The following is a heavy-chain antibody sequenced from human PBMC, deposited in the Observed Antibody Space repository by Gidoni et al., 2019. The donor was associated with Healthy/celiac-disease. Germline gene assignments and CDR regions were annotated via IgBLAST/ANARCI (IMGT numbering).Heavy chain of an antibody. D-gene: IGHD3-9*01. V-gene: IGHV5-51*01. CDR2: IYPGDSDT. J-gene: IGHJ4*02. Sequence: EVQLVQSGAEVKKPGESLKISCKGSGYSFTSYWIGWVRQMPGKGLEWMGIIYPGDSDTRYSPSFQGQVTISADKSISTAYLQWSSLKASDTAMYYCARLSSGYGSPYYDILTGYYCDYWGQGTLVTVSS. CDR1: GYSFTSYW. CDR3: ARLSSGYGSPYYDILTGYYCDY.